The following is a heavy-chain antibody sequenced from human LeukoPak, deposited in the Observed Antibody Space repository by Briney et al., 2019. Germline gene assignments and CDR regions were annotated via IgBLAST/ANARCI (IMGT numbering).Heavy chain of an antibody. D-gene: IGHD3-3*01. CDR1: GGSISSGSYY. CDR3: ARDLGVLWFDP. J-gene: IGHJ5*02. CDR2: IYTSGST. V-gene: IGHV4-61*02. Sequence: SQTLSLTCTVSGGSISSGSYYWSWIRQPAGKGLEWIGRIYTSGSTNYNPSLKSRVTISVDTSKNQFSLKLSSVTAADTAVYYCARDLGVLWFDPWGQGTLVTVSS.